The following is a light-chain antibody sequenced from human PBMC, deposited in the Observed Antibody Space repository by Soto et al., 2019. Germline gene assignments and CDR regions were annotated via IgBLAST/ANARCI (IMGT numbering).Light chain of an antibody. Sequence: MTQSTSSRSGSLGDRVIITCLASQVISNYLAWYQQKPGQVPKLLISTASTLQPGVPSRFSGSGYGTEFTLTINSLQPDDVATYYCQKYNSTPLTFGGGTKVDI. V-gene: IGKV1-27*01. CDR1: QVISNY. CDR2: TAS. J-gene: IGKJ4*01. CDR3: QKYNSTPLT.